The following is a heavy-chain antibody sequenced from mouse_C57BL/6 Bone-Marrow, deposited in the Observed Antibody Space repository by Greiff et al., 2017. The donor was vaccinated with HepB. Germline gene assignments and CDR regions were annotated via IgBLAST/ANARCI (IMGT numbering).Heavy chain of an antibody. D-gene: IGHD1-1*01. Sequence: QVQLQQSGAELVKPGASVKLSCKASGYTFTSYWMHWVKQRPGQGLEWIGMIHPNSGSTNYNEKFKSKATLTVDKSSSTAYMQLSSLTSEDSAVYYCARTVVAPYAMDYWGQGTSVTVSS. CDR2: IHPNSGST. J-gene: IGHJ4*01. CDR3: ARTVVAPYAMDY. CDR1: GYTFTSYW. V-gene: IGHV1-64*01.